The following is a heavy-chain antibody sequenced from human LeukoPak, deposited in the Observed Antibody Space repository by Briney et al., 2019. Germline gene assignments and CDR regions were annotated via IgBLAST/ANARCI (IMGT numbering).Heavy chain of an antibody. J-gene: IGHJ4*02. CDR3: AKDGSWSCTD. V-gene: IGHV3-30*02. CDR2: IAQHGSNK. D-gene: IGHD2-8*02. Sequence: GGSLRLSCAASGFTFSRNAIHWVRQGPGKGVEWVSYIAQHGSNKYYADSVKGRFTISRDNSKRTLYLQMNSLRADDTAVYYCAKDGSWSCTDWGQGTLVTVSS. CDR1: GFTFSRNA.